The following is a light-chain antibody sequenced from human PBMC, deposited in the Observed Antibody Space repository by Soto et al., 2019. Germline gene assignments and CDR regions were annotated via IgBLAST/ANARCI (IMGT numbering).Light chain of an antibody. V-gene: IGLV1-51*01. J-gene: IGLJ2*01. CDR1: SSNIGNNY. CDR2: DNN. Sequence: QSVLTQPPSVSAAPGQKVTISCSGSSSNIGNNYVSWYQQLPGTAPKLLIYDNNKRPSGIPDRFSGSKSGTSATLGITGLQTGDEADYYCGTWDSSLSVVLFGGGTQLTVL. CDR3: GTWDSSLSVVL.